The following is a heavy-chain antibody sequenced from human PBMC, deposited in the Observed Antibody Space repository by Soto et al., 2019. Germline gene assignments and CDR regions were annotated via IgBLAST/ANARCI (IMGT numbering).Heavy chain of an antibody. CDR1: GGSFSGYY. J-gene: IGHJ5*02. CDR2: INHSGST. D-gene: IGHD2-2*01. CDR3: ARGPGYCSSSSCYKNGFDP. V-gene: IGHV4-34*01. Sequence: SETLSLTCAVYGGSFSGYYWSWIRQPPGKGLEWIGEINHSGSTNYNPSLKSRVTISVDTSKNQFSLKLSSVTAADTAVYYCARGPGYCSSSSCYKNGFDPWGQGTMVTVSS.